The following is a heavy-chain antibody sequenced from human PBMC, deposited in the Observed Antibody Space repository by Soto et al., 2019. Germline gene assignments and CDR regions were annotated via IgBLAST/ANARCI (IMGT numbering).Heavy chain of an antibody. Sequence: SETLSLTCTVSGGSISSSSYYWGWIRQPPGKGLEWIGSIYYSGSTYYNPSLKSRVTISVDTSKSQFSLKLSSVTAADTAIYYCARHYYDPSGYYVNNWFEPWGQGTLVTVSS. V-gene: IGHV4-39*01. CDR3: ARHYYDPSGYYVNNWFEP. CDR2: IYYSGST. CDR1: GGSISSSSYY. D-gene: IGHD3-22*01. J-gene: IGHJ5*02.